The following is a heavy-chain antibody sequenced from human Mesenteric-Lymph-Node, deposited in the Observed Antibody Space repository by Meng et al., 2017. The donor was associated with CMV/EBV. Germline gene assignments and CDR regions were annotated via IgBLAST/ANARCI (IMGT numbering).Heavy chain of an antibody. J-gene: IGHJ4*02. CDR3: VREGINLKNFDF. CDR1: GYSFNSYY. D-gene: IGHD1-1*01. CDR2: IHPSDRGT. V-gene: IGHV1-46*02. Sequence: SCKASGYSFNSYYQHWVRQAAGEGLEWMGLIHPSDRGTDYAQGFRGRVTVTKDTSTSTVYMDLSNLRSEDTAVYYCVREGINLKNFDFWGQGTLVTVSS.